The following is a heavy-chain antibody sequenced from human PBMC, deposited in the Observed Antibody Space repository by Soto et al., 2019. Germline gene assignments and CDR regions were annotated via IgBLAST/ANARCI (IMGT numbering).Heavy chain of an antibody. J-gene: IGHJ4*02. V-gene: IGHV1-69*12. CDR2: IIPMFDTP. D-gene: IGHD2-15*01. CDR3: ARSGGLDRDFNY. CDR1: GGTFSSDS. Sequence: QVQLVQSGAEVKKPGSSVKVFCKASGGTFSSDSFSWVRQAPGQGLEWMGGIIPMFDTPIYAQKFQDRVTITADESTSTAYMQLSSLRSGDTAVYYCARSGGLDRDFNYWGQGSLVTVSS.